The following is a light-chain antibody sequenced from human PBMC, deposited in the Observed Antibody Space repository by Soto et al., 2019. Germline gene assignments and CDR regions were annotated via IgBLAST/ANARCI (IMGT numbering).Light chain of an antibody. Sequence: EIVMPQSPATLSVSPGERATLSCRASQSVSSNLAWYPQKPGQAPRLLIYGASTRATGIPARFSGSGSGTEFTLTISSLQSVDFAVYYGLQYTNWPLPFGPGTKVDIK. V-gene: IGKV3-15*01. CDR1: QSVSSN. J-gene: IGKJ3*01. CDR3: LQYTNWPLP. CDR2: GAS.